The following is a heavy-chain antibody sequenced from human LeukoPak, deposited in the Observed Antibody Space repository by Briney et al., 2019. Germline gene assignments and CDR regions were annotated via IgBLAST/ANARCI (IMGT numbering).Heavy chain of an antibody. J-gene: IGHJ4*02. CDR3: ASATLLYGDPHKYYFDY. CDR2: IIPIFGTA. V-gene: IGHV1-69*05. Sequence: GASVKVSCKASGGTFSSYAISWVRQAPGQGLEWMGGIIPIFGTANYAQKFQGRVTITTDESTSTAYMELSSLRSEDTAVYYCASATLLYGDPHKYYFDYWGQGTLVTVSS. D-gene: IGHD4-17*01. CDR1: GGTFSSYA.